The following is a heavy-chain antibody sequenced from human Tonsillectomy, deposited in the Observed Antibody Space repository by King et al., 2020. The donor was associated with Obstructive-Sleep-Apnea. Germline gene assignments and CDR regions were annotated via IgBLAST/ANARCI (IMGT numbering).Heavy chain of an antibody. D-gene: IGHD1-26*01. CDR1: GGSISSGGYY. Sequence: QLQESGPGLVKPSQTLSLTCTVSGGSISSGGYYWSWIRQHPGKGLEWIGYIYYSGSPYYNPSLKSRVTISVDTSKNQFSLKLSSVTAADTAVYYFARGVGAYSDYFDYWGQGTLVTVSS. V-gene: IGHV4-31*03. CDR2: IYYSGSP. J-gene: IGHJ4*02. CDR3: ARGVGAYSDYFDY.